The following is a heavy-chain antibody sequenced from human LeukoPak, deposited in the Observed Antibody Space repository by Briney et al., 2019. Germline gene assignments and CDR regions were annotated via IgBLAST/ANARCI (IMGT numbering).Heavy chain of an antibody. V-gene: IGHV3-30-3*01. Sequence: PGGSLRLSCAGSGFTFSSYAMHWVRQAPGKGLEWVAVISHDGSNKYYADSVKGRFTISRDNSKNTLYLQMNSLRAEDTAVYYCARAFIKRAEYFQHWGQGTLVTVSS. CDR2: ISHDGSNK. D-gene: IGHD3-10*01. CDR1: GFTFSSYA. J-gene: IGHJ1*01. CDR3: ARAFIKRAEYFQH.